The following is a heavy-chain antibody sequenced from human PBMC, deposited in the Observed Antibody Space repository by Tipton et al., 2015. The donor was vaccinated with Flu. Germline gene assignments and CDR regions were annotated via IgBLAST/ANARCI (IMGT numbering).Heavy chain of an antibody. D-gene: IGHD6-19*01. CDR2: IYTSGST. CDR3: ARGGQWLDEYFQH. CDR1: GGSISSGSYY. J-gene: IGHJ1*01. Sequence: LRLSCTVSGGSISSGSYYWSWIRQPAGKGLEWIGRIYTSGSTNYNPSLKSRVTISVDTSKNQFSLKLSSVTAADTAVCYCARGGQWLDEYFQHWGQGTLVTVSS. V-gene: IGHV4-61*02.